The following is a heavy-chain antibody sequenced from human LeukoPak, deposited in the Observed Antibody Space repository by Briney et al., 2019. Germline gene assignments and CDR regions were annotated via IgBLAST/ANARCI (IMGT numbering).Heavy chain of an antibody. CDR2: ISYDGSNK. D-gene: IGHD6-19*01. Sequence: GGSLRLSCAASGFTFSDYAMHWVRQAPGKGLEWVAVISYDGSNKYYADSVKGRFTISRDNSKNTLYLQMNSLRAEDTAVYYCARVQFQQWLVGNAFDIWGQGTMVTVSS. CDR1: GFTFSDYA. CDR3: ARVQFQQWLVGNAFDI. J-gene: IGHJ3*02. V-gene: IGHV3-30*04.